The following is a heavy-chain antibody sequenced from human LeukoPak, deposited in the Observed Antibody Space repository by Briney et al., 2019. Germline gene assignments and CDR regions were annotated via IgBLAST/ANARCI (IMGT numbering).Heavy chain of an antibody. CDR2: INPNSGGT. CDR1: GYTFTGYY. Sequence: ASVKVSCKASGYTFTGYYMHWVRQAPGQGLEWMGRINPNSGGTNYAQKFQGRVTMTRDTSISTAYMELSRLRSDDTAVYYCARDTFRGAGTRGWFDPWGQGTLVTVSS. J-gene: IGHJ5*02. CDR3: ARDTFRGAGTRGWFDP. D-gene: IGHD6-19*01. V-gene: IGHV1-2*06.